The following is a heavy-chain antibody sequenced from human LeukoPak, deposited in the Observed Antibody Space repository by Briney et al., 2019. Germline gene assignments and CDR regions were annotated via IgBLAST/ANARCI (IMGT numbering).Heavy chain of an antibody. V-gene: IGHV3-23*01. CDR2: ISGSGGST. D-gene: IGHD3-22*01. CDR3: AKSPTPQYDSSFSFDY. J-gene: IGHJ4*02. CDR1: GFTFSSYA. Sequence: PGGSLSLSCAASGFTFSSYAMSWVRQAPGKGLEWVSAISGSGGSTYYADSVKGRFTISRDNSKNTLYLQMNSLRAEDTAVYYCAKSPTPQYDSSFSFDYWGQGTLVTVSS.